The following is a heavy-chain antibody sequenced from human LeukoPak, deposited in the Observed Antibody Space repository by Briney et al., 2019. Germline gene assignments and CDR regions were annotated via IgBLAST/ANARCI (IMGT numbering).Heavy chain of an antibody. CDR1: GGSISSYY. V-gene: IGHV4-59*01. Sequence: ETLSLTCTVSGGSISSYYWSWIRQPPGKGLEWIGCIYYSGYTNYKSSLKSRVTISVDTSKNQFSLKLSSVTAADTAVYFCARDRSYYTDRGTDYWGQGTLVTVSS. CDR2: IYYSGYT. CDR3: ARDRSYYTDRGTDY. J-gene: IGHJ4*02. D-gene: IGHD3-3*01.